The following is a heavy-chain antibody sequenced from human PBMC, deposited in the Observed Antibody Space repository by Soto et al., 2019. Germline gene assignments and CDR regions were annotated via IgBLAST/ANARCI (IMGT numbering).Heavy chain of an antibody. D-gene: IGHD3-3*01. J-gene: IGHJ5*02. V-gene: IGHV1-18*01. Sequence: ASVKVSCKASGYTFTSYGISWVRQAPGQGLEWMGWISAYNGNANYAQKLQGRVTMTTDTSTSTAYMELRSLRSDDTAVYYCARGVDGVVSYWFDPWGQGTPVTVSS. CDR3: ARGVDGVVSYWFDP. CDR2: ISAYNGNA. CDR1: GYTFTSYG.